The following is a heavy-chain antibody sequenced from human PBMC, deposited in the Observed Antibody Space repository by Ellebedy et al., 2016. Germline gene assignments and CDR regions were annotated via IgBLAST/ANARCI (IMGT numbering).Heavy chain of an antibody. Sequence: GESLKISXAASGFNFRNAWMSWVRQAPGKGLEWVANIKQDGSEKYYVDSVKGRFTISRDNAKNSLYLQMNSLRAEDTAVYYCAKDQAYYDFWSGPGYWGQGTLVTVSS. CDR2: IKQDGSEK. CDR1: GFNFRNAW. D-gene: IGHD3-3*01. V-gene: IGHV3-7*01. CDR3: AKDQAYYDFWSGPGY. J-gene: IGHJ4*02.